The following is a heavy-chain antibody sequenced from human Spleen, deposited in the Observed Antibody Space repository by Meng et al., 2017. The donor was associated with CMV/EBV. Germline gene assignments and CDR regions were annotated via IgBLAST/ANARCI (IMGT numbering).Heavy chain of an antibody. V-gene: IGHV4-34*01. Sequence: QVQLQQWGAGLLMPSXXXXLXXXVYGGSFSGYYWSWIRQPPGKGLEWIGEINHSGSTNYNPSLKSRVTISVDTSKNQFSLKLSSVTAADTAVYYCARGVGDYYYGSGSYYHWGQGTLVTVSS. D-gene: IGHD3-10*01. CDR3: ARGVGDYYYGSGSYYH. CDR2: INHSGST. J-gene: IGHJ5*02. CDR1: GGSFSGYY.